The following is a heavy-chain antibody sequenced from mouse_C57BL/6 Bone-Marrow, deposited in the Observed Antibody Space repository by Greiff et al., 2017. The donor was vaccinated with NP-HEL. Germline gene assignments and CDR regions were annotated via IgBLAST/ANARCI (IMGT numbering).Heavy chain of an antibody. Sequence: EVKLVESGGDLVKPGGSLKLSCAASGFTFSSYGMSWVRQTPDKRLEWVATISSGGSYTYYPDSVKGRFTISRDNAKNTQYLQMSSLKSEDTAMYYCARHEGSGYVGYAMDDWGQGTSVTVSS. CDR3: ARHEGSGYVGYAMDD. D-gene: IGHD3-2*02. CDR2: ISSGGSYT. CDR1: GFTFSSYG. J-gene: IGHJ4*01. V-gene: IGHV5-6*01.